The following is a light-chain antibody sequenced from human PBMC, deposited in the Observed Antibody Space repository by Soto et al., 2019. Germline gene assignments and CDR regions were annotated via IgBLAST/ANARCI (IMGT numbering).Light chain of an antibody. CDR2: GAF. Sequence: IQMTQSPSTLPASVGDRVTITCRASQDVRNYVGWYQQKPGKAPKFLIYGAFSLETGIPSRFSGSGYGTEFTLTINSLLPEDFATYFCLQDYSWPWTFGQGTKVEV. CDR3: LQDYSWPWT. V-gene: IGKV1-6*01. CDR1: QDVRNY. J-gene: IGKJ1*01.